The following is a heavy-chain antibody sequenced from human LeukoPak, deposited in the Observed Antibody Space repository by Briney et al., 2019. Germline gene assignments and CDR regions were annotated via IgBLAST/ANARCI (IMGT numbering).Heavy chain of an antibody. CDR2: ISGSGGST. V-gene: IGHV3-23*01. Sequence: PGGSLRLSCAASGSTFSGYAMSWVRQAPGKGLEWVSAISGSGGSTYYADSVKGRFTISRDNSKNTLYLQMNSLRAEDTAVYYCAKFTMIVVVRGAFDYWGQGTLVTVSS. D-gene: IGHD3-22*01. CDR3: AKFTMIVVVRGAFDY. J-gene: IGHJ4*02. CDR1: GSTFSGYA.